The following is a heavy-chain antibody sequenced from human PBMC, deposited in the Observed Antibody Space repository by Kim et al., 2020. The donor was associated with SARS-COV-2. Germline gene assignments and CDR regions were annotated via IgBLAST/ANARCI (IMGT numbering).Heavy chain of an antibody. D-gene: IGHD3-22*01. CDR2: ISSSGSTI. CDR1: GFTFSDYY. Sequence: GGSLRLSCAASGFTFSDYYMSWIRQAPGKGLEWVSYISSSGSTIYYADSVKGRFTISRDNAKNSLYLQMNSLRAEDTAVYYCLISYYDSSGYYFDYWGQGTLVTVSS. J-gene: IGHJ4*02. V-gene: IGHV3-11*01. CDR3: LISYYDSSGYYFDY.